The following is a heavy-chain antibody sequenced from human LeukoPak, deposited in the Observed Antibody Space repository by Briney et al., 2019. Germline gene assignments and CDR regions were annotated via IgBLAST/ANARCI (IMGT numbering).Heavy chain of an antibody. CDR1: GYTFTSYG. D-gene: IGHD5-24*01. Sequence: ASVKVSCKASGYTFTSYGISWVRQAPGQGLEWMGWISAYNGNTNYAQKLQGRVTMTTDTSTSTAYMELRSLRSDDTAVYYCARGAPLDQPMVTMKYWGQGTLVTVSS. CDR3: ARGAPLDQPMVTMKY. CDR2: ISAYNGNT. V-gene: IGHV1-18*01. J-gene: IGHJ4*02.